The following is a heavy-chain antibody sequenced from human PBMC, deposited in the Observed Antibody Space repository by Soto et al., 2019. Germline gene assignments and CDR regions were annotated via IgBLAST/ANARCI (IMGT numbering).Heavy chain of an antibody. CDR2: IYYSGST. CDR1: GGSVSSGSDY. J-gene: IGHJ6*02. D-gene: IGHD6-13*01. V-gene: IGHV4-61*01. Sequence: TSETLSLTCTVSGGSVSSGSDYWGWIRQPPGKGLEWIGYIYYSGSTNYNPSLKSRVTISVDTSKNQFSLKLSSVTAADTAVYYCARMAAAGTSDYYYGMDVWGQGTTVTVSS. CDR3: ARMAAAGTSDYYYGMDV.